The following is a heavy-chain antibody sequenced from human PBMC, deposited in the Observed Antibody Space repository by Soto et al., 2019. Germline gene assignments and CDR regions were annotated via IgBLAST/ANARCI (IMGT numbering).Heavy chain of an antibody. CDR1: GFTFSRSW. V-gene: IGHV3-7*05. CDR2: IKYDGGET. J-gene: IGHJ4*02. CDR3: VAWGCGYEELFFH. Sequence: GGSLRLSCAASGFTFSRSWMSWVRQGPGKGLEWVAHIKYDGGETYYVDSVKGRFTISRDNAKTSMYMQMNGLRAEDTAVYYWVAWGCGYEELFFHGGQETLVPFPS. D-gene: IGHD5-12*01.